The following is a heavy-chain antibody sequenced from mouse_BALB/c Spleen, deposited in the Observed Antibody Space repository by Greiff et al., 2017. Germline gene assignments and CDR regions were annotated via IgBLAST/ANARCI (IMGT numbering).Heavy chain of an antibody. CDR1: GYAFTNYL. D-gene: IGHD2-4*01. Sequence: VQLQHSGAELVRPGTSVKVSCKASGYAFTNYLIEWVKQRPGQGLEWIGVINPGSGGTNYNEKFKGKATLTADKSSSTTYMQLSSLTSDDSAVYFCARGNYDYDEENAMDYWGQGTSVTVSS. J-gene: IGHJ4*01. CDR2: INPGSGGT. CDR3: ARGNYDYDEENAMDY. V-gene: IGHV1-54*01.